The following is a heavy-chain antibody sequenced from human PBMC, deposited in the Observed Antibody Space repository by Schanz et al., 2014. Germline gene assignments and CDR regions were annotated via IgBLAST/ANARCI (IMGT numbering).Heavy chain of an antibody. Sequence: LVESGGGVVQPGRSLRLSCAASGFTFSSYGMHWVRQVPGKGPEWVAVVPYDGSKKYYTDSVKGRFTISRDDSKNTLYLQMSGLRTEDTAVYYCAGDWASGRYYSDYWGQGTLVTVSS. V-gene: IGHV3-30*19. D-gene: IGHD1-26*01. CDR1: GFTFSSYG. J-gene: IGHJ4*02. CDR2: VPYDGSKK. CDR3: AGDWASGRYYSDY.